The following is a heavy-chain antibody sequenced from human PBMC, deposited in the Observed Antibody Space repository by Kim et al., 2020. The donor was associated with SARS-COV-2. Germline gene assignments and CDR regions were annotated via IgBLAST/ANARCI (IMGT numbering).Heavy chain of an antibody. J-gene: IGHJ4*02. CDR1: GGSVSSGSYY. Sequence: SETLSLTCTVSGGSVSSGSYYWSWIRQPPGKGLEWIGYIYYSGSTNYNPSLKSRVTISVDTSKNQFSLKLSSVTAADTAVYYCASFQGGGYSYGLFDYWGQGTLVTVSS. CDR2: IYYSGST. V-gene: IGHV4-61*01. CDR3: ASFQGGGYSYGLFDY. D-gene: IGHD5-18*01.